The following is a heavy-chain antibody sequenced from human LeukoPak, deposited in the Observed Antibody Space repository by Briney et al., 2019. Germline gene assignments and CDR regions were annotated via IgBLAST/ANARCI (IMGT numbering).Heavy chain of an antibody. CDR3: ARDAWPYCSGGSCYPSDY. J-gene: IGHJ4*02. V-gene: IGHV1-18*04. Sequence: ASVKVSCKASGYTFTGYYMHWVRQAPGQGLEWMGWINTYNGKTNYAQELQGRVTMTTDTSTSTAYMELRSLRSDDTAVYYCARDAWPYCSGGSCYPSDYWGQGTLVTVSS. CDR1: GYTFTGYY. CDR2: INTYNGKT. D-gene: IGHD2-15*01.